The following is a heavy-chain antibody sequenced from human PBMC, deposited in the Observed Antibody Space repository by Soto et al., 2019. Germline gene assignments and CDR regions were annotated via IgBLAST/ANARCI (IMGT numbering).Heavy chain of an antibody. V-gene: IGHV3-7*05. CDR1: GFTFGDHW. CDR3: ARHGLGYYGLDV. J-gene: IGHJ6*02. CDR2: IKQDGGGK. Sequence: EVQLVESGGGLVKPGGSLRLSCAASGFTFGDHWMTWVRQAPGKGLEWVANIKQDGGGKYYVDSVKGCFTISRDNAENSLYLQMNSLRAEDTAVYYCARHGLGYYGLDVWGQGTTVTVSS.